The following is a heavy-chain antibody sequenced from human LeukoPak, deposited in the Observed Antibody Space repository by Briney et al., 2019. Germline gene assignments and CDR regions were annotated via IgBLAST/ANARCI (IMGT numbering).Heavy chain of an antibody. J-gene: IGHJ4*02. CDR1: RGSISSHY. Sequence: SSETLSLTCTVSRGSISSHYWSWIRQPPGKGLEWIGYIYYSGSTNYNPSLKSRVTISVDTSKNQFSLKLSSVTAADTAVYYCARVDGYCSSTSCPTYFDYWGQGTLVTVSS. CDR3: ARVDGYCSSTSCPTYFDY. CDR2: IYYSGST. V-gene: IGHV4-59*11. D-gene: IGHD2-2*01.